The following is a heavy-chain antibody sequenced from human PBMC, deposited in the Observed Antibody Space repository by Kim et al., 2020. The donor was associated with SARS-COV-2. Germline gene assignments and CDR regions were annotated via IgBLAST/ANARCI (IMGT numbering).Heavy chain of an antibody. CDR1: GYTFTGYY. CDR3: ARDRIYGDKPFDP. D-gene: IGHD4-17*01. Sequence: ASVKVSCKASGYTFTGYYMHWVRQAPGQGLEWMGRINPNSGGTNYAQKFQGRVTMTRDTSISTAYMELSRLRSDDTAVYYCARDRIYGDKPFDPWGQGTLVTVSS. J-gene: IGHJ5*02. V-gene: IGHV1-2*06. CDR2: INPNSGGT.